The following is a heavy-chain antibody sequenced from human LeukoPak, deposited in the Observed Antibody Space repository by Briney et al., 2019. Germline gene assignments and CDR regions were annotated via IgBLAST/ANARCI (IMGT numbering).Heavy chain of an antibody. CDR2: IKEDGSQK. D-gene: IGHD2-15*01. V-gene: IGHV3-7*01. CDR3: ARDTGCAGGNCFSFYDS. J-gene: IGHJ4*02. CDR1: GFTFSTYW. Sequence: PGGSLRLSCAASGFTFSTYWMTWARQAPGKGLEWVANIKEDGSQKYYVDSVKGRFTISRDNAKNSLYLQMDSLRAEDTAVYYCARDTGCAGGNCFSFYDSWGQGTLVTVSS.